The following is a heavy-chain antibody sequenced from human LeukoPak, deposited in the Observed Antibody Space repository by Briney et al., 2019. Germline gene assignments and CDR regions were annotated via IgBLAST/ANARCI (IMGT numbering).Heavy chain of an antibody. CDR2: ISSSSSYI. Sequence: GGSLRLSCAASGFTFSSYSMNWVRQAPGKGLEWVSSISSSSSYIYYADSVKGRFTISRDNAKNSLYLQMNSLRAEDTAVYYCAGDFRDRVGATTVWFDPWGQGTLVTVSS. CDR3: AGDFRDRVGATTVWFDP. CDR1: GFTFSSYS. J-gene: IGHJ5*02. V-gene: IGHV3-21*01. D-gene: IGHD1-26*01.